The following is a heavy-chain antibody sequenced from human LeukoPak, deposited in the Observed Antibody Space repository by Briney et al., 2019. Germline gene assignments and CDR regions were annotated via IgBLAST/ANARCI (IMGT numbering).Heavy chain of an antibody. Sequence: GSLRLSCTASGFTFSSYTMTWIRQPPGKGLEWIGYIYYSGSTNYNPSLKSRVTISVDTSKNQFSLKLSSVTAADTAVYYCARCVVRGWFDPWGQGTLVTVSS. D-gene: IGHD2-15*01. CDR3: ARCVVRGWFDP. J-gene: IGHJ5*02. V-gene: IGHV4-59*01. CDR1: GFTFSSYT. CDR2: IYYSGST.